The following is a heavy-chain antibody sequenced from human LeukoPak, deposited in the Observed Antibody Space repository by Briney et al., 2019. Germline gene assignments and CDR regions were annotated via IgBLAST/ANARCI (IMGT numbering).Heavy chain of an antibody. CDR2: IYYSGST. Sequence: SETLSLTCTVSGGSTSSYYWSWIRQPPGKGLEWIGYIYYSGSTNYSPSLKSRVTISVDTSKNQFSLKLSSVTAADTAVYCCARDDSAWYVYWGQGTLVTVSS. CDR1: GGSTSSYY. V-gene: IGHV4-59*01. CDR3: ARDDSAWYVY. J-gene: IGHJ4*02. D-gene: IGHD6-19*01.